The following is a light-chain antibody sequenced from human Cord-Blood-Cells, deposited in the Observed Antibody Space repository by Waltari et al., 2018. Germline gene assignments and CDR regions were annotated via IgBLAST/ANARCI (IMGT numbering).Light chain of an antibody. CDR1: QGISSY. Sequence: DIQLTQSPSFLSASVGDRVTITCRASQGISSYLAWYQQKPGKAPKLLIYAASTLQSGVPSRFSGSGSGTESTLTISSLQPEDFATYYCQQLNSWTFGQGTKVEIK. V-gene: IGKV1-9*01. J-gene: IGKJ1*01. CDR3: QQLNSWT. CDR2: AAS.